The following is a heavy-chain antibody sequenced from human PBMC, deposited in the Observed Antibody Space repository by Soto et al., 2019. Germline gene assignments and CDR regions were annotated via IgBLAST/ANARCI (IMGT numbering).Heavy chain of an antibody. CDR1: SDSLTITSHY. Sequence: SETLSLTCIVSSDSLTITSHYWGWVRQPPGKGLEWIGNVYYSGSLYFNPSLKGRATISLDTSKNQLTLTLTSVTAADTAVYYCASENIVGSSPYSFDNWGQGALATVSS. J-gene: IGHJ4*02. V-gene: IGHV4-39*01. CDR3: ASENIVGSSPYSFDN. D-gene: IGHD6-13*01. CDR2: VYYSGSL.